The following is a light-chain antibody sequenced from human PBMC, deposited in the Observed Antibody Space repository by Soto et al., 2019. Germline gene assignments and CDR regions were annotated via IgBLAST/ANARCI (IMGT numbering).Light chain of an antibody. CDR1: SSNIGAGYD. J-gene: IGLJ3*02. CDR2: GNS. Sequence: QSVLTQPPSVSGAPGQRVTISCTGSSSNIGAGYDVHWYQQLPGTAPKLLIYGNSNRPSGVPDRFSGSKSGTSASLAITGLQDEDEADYYCHSYDSSLSCGVFGGGTKLTVL. CDR3: HSYDSSLSCGV. V-gene: IGLV1-40*01.